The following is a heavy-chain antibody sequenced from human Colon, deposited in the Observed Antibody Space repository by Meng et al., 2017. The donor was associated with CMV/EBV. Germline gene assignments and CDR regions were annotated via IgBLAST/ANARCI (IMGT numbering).Heavy chain of an antibody. CDR2: MHYSSGNT. V-gene: IGHV1-46*01. D-gene: IGHD4-11*01. CDR1: GVTLRSYA. Sequence: ASVKVSCKASGVTLRSYAISWVRQAPGQGLEWLGIMHYSSGNTAHTQKLQGRISMTRDTSTSTVYIELTSLRSDDTALYYCARDTDIWGQGTLVTVSS. CDR3: ARDTDI. J-gene: IGHJ4*02.